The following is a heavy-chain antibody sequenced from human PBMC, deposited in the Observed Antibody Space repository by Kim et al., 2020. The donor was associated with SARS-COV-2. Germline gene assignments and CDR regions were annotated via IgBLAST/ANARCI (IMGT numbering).Heavy chain of an antibody. CDR1: GGNMNNYY. Sequence: SETLSLTCSVSGGNMNNYYWTWIRQSPGKGLEWIGYFYHSGNIKYNASLKRRVTMSVDTPKNQFSLELTSVTAADTAIYYCARSGNLGVYGWLDPWGQGTLVTVSS. V-gene: IGHV4-59*13. J-gene: IGHJ5*02. D-gene: IGHD3-10*01. CDR2: FYHSGNI. CDR3: ARSGNLGVYGWLDP.